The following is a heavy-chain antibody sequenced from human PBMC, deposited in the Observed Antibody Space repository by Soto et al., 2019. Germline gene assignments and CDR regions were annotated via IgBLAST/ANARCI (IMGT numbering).Heavy chain of an antibody. D-gene: IGHD2-8*01. CDR1: GGSISSYY. Sequence: SETLSLTCTVSGGSISSYYWSWIRQPPGKGLEWIGYIYYSGSTNYNPSLKSRVTISVDTSKNQFSLKLSSVTAADTAVYYCARRWGYAIDYWGQGTLVTVSS. V-gene: IGHV4-59*08. CDR2: IYYSGST. CDR3: ARRWGYAIDY. J-gene: IGHJ4*02.